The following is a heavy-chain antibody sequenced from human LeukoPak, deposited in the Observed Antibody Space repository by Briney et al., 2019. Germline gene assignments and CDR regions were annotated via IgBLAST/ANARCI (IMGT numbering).Heavy chain of an antibody. CDR3: ARTFSGSYYHYGMDV. CDR1: GGSISSYY. J-gene: IGHJ6*02. Sequence: KPSETLSLTCTVSGGSISSYYWSRIRQPPGKGLEWIGYIYYSGSTNYNPSPKSRVTISVDTSKNQFSLKLSSVTAADTAVYYCARTFSGSYYHYGMDVWGQGTTVTVSS. V-gene: IGHV4-59*01. CDR2: IYYSGST. D-gene: IGHD1-26*01.